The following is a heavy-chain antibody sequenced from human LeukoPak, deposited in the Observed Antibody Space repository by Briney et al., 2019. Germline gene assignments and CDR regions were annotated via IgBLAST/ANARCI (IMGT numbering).Heavy chain of an antibody. CDR3: AKSYGDSLYYFDY. J-gene: IGHJ4*02. CDR2: IIPIFGTA. D-gene: IGHD4-17*01. Sequence: SVKVSCTASGGTFSSYAISWVRQAPGQGLEWMGGIIPIFGTANYAQKFQGRVTITADESTSTAYMELSSLRSEDTAAYYCAKSYGDSLYYFDYWGQGTLVTVSS. V-gene: IGHV1-69*13. CDR1: GGTFSSYA.